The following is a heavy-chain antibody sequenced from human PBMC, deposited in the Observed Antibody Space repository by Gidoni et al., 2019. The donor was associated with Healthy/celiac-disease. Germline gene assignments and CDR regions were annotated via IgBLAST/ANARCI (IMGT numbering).Heavy chain of an antibody. D-gene: IGHD3-9*01. J-gene: IGHJ4*02. CDR1: GGSISSSSYY. V-gene: IGHV4-39*01. CDR2: IYYSGST. CDR3: ARRGGDWLSYLDY. Sequence: QLQLQESGPGLVKPSETLSLTCTVSGGSISSSSYYWGWISQPPGKGLEWIGSIYYSGSTYYNPSLKSRVTISVDTSKNQFSLKLSSVTAADTAVYYCARRGGDWLSYLDYWGQGTLVTVSS.